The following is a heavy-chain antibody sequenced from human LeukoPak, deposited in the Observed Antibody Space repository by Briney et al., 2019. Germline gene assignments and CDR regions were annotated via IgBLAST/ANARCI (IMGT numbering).Heavy chain of an antibody. Sequence: GGSLRLSCAASGFIFSDYEMNWVRQAPGKGLEWISYISTRGPTTFYADSVKGRFTISRGSAKNSLYLQMNSLRAEDTAIYYCARGRYNWDDPTLMDVWGLGTTVTVSS. J-gene: IGHJ6*02. CDR1: GFIFSDYE. D-gene: IGHD1-1*01. CDR2: ISTRGPTT. CDR3: ARGRYNWDDPTLMDV. V-gene: IGHV3-48*03.